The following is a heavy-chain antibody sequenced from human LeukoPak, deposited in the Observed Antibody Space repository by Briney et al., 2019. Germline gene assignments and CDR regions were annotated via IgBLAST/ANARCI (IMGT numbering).Heavy chain of an antibody. CDR3: AKGSYYDSSGSFYFDY. D-gene: IGHD3-22*01. V-gene: IGHV3-23*01. CDR1: GFTFTSYA. CDR2: ISGGGGST. Sequence: GGSLRLSCAASGFTFTSYAMTWVRQAPGKGLEWVSSISGGGGSTYYPDSVRGRFTISRDNSKNTLYVQVNSLGTEDTAAYYCAKGSYYDSSGSFYFDYWGQGTLVTVSS. J-gene: IGHJ4*02.